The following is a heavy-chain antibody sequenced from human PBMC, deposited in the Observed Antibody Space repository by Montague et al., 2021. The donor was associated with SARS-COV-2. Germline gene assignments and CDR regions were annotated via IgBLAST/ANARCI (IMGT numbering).Heavy chain of an antibody. V-gene: IGHV4-34*01. Sequence: SETLSLTCAVYGGSFSNKYWTWIRQPPGQGLEWIGEINHTGSTNYKPSLKRRVTISVDTSKNQFSLKVSSVTAADTAVYYCARGLMSGSYYLGLDYWGQGTLVTVS. CDR3: ARGLMSGSYYLGLDY. CDR1: GGSFSNKY. D-gene: IGHD1-26*01. CDR2: INHTGST. J-gene: IGHJ4*02.